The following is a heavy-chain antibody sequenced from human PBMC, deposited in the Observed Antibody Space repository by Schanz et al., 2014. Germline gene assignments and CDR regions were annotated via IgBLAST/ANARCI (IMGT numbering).Heavy chain of an antibody. CDR1: GFTFSSYS. V-gene: IGHV3-74*02. D-gene: IGHD3-9*01. J-gene: IGHJ5*02. CDR2: INSVGSNT. CDR3: AKAADWPVTRFDP. Sequence: EVQLVESGGGLVQPGGSLRLSCAVSGFTFSSYSMNWVRQDPGKGLVWVARINSVGSNTDYADSVRGRFTISGDNAENTLFLQMNSLRADDTAVYYCAKAADWPVTRFDPWGQGTLVTVSS.